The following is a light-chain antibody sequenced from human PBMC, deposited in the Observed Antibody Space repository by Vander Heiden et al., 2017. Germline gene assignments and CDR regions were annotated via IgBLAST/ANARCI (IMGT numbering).Light chain of an antibody. Sequence: DLQMPKSPSTLSASVGDRATITCRASQSISSWLAWYQQKPGKAPKLLIYKASSLESGVPSRFSGSGSGTEFTLTISSLQPDDFATYYCQQYNSYLAFGPGTKVDIK. CDR3: QQYNSYLA. V-gene: IGKV1-5*03. J-gene: IGKJ3*01. CDR2: KAS. CDR1: QSISSW.